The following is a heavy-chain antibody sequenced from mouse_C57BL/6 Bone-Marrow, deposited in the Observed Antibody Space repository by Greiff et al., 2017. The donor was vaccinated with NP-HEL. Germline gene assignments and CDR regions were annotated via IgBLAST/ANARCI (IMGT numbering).Heavy chain of an antibody. CDR2: ISSGGSYT. J-gene: IGHJ2*01. CDR3: ARHHYFDY. Sequence: EVKLPESGGDLVKPGGSLKLSCAASGFTFSSYGMSWVRQTPDKRLEWVATISSGGSYTYYPDSVKGRFTISRDNAKNTLYLQMSSLKSEDTAMYYCARHHYFDYWGQGTTLTVSS. V-gene: IGHV5-6*01. CDR1: GFTFSSYG.